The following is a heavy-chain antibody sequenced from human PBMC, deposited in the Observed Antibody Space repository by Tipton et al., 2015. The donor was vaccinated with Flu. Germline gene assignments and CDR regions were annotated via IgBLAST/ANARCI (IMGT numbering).Heavy chain of an antibody. D-gene: IGHD3-9*01. J-gene: IGHJ4*02. CDR2: ISGDSGNT. CDR3: GRGGLRYFDYLLFY. Sequence: QLVQSGAEVREPGASVKVSCKATGYTFTTYNMHWVRQAPGQGLEWVGWISGDSGNTKYVETLQGRLTLTTDTSTNTAHMELRSLRSDDTAVYFCGRGGLRYFDYLLFYWGQGTLVTVSS. V-gene: IGHV1-18*04. CDR1: GYTFTTYN.